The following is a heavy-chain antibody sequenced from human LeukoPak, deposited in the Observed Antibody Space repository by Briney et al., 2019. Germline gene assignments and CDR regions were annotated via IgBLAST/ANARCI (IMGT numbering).Heavy chain of an antibody. CDR2: ISGSGGST. D-gene: IGHD3-10*01. V-gene: IGHV3-23*01. CDR3: AKDRRVDYYGSGSPPYYFDY. Sequence: GGSLRLSCAASGFTFNTYAMSWVRQAPGRGLEWVSGISGSGGSTYYADSVKGRFTISRDNSKNTLYLQMNSLRAEDTAVYYCAKDRRVDYYGSGSPPYYFDYWGQGTLVTVSS. CDR1: GFTFNTYA. J-gene: IGHJ4*02.